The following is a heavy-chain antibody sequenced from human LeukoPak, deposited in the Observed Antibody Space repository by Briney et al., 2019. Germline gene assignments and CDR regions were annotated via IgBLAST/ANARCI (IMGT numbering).Heavy chain of an antibody. Sequence: PGRSLRLSCAASGFTFSSYAMSWVRQAPGKGLKWVSASSGSGDSTYYADSVKGRFTISRDNSKNTLYLQMNSLRAEDTAVYYCAKDRGLMITFGLDYWGQGTLVTVSS. CDR1: GFTFSSYA. CDR2: SSGSGDST. CDR3: AKDRGLMITFGLDY. V-gene: IGHV3-23*01. J-gene: IGHJ4*02. D-gene: IGHD3-16*01.